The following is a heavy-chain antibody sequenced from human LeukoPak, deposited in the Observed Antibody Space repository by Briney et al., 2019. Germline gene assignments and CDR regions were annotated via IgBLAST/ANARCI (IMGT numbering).Heavy chain of an antibody. J-gene: IGHJ4*02. V-gene: IGHV1-18*04. D-gene: IGHD3-22*01. CDR2: ISAYNGNT. Sequence: GASVKVSCKASGYTFTGYYVHWVRQAPGQGLEWMGWISAYNGNTKYAQKVQGRVTMTTDTSTTTAYMELRSLRSDDTAVYYCARGFPPRIYYDSSGYYSYYFDYWGQGTLVTVSS. CDR1: GYTFTGYY. CDR3: ARGFPPRIYYDSSGYYSYYFDY.